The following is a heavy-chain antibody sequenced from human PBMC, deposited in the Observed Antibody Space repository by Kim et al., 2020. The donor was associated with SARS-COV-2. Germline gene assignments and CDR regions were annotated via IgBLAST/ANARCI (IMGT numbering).Heavy chain of an antibody. J-gene: IGHJ4*02. Sequence: YAEAVKGRFTIDRDSSTNTLYLKRNSLRAEETAIYYCATSSYSSAWRFDYWGQGTLVTVSS. CDR3: ATSSYSSAWRFDY. D-gene: IGHD6-25*01. V-gene: IGHV3-23*01.